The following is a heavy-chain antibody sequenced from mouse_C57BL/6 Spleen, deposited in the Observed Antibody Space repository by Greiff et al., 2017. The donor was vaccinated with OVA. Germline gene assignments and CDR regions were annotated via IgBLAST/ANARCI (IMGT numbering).Heavy chain of an antibody. J-gene: IGHJ4*01. CDR2: IYPGSGST. D-gene: IGHD3-3*01. Sequence: QVQLQQPGAELVKPGASVKMSCKASGFTFTSYWITWVKQRPGQGLEWIGVIYPGSGSTNYNEKFKSKATLTVDTSSSTAYLQLSSLTSEDAAVDYCARGGTGYAMDYWGQGTSVTVSS. CDR1: GFTFTSYW. V-gene: IGHV1-55*01. CDR3: ARGGTGYAMDY.